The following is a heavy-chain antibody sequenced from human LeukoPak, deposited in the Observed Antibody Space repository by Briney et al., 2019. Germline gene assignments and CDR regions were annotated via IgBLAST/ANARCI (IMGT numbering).Heavy chain of an antibody. CDR3: ARDSTIFGVVLNYYYYYGMDV. V-gene: IGHV3-33*01. Sequence: GGSLRLSCAASGFTFSSYGMHWVRQAPGKGLEWVAVIWYDGSNKYYADSVKGRFTISRDNSKNTLYLQMNSLRAEDTAVYYCARDSTIFGVVLNYYYYYGMDVWGQGTTVTVSS. J-gene: IGHJ6*02. D-gene: IGHD3-3*01. CDR2: IWYDGSNK. CDR1: GFTFSSYG.